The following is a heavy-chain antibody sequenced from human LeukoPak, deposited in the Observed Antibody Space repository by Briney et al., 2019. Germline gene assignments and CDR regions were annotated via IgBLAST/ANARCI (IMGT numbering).Heavy chain of an antibody. V-gene: IGHV4-39*07. J-gene: IGHJ5*02. CDR2: VYYSGST. Sequence: PSETLSLTCTVSGGSITTSSYYWGWIRQPPGKGLEWIGSVYYSGSTYCNPSLKSRVTISVDTSKNQFSLSLGSVTAADTAVYYCARYHQPSGPNWLDRWGQGTLVTVSS. D-gene: IGHD2-15*01. CDR3: ARYHQPSGPNWLDR. CDR1: GGSITTSSYY.